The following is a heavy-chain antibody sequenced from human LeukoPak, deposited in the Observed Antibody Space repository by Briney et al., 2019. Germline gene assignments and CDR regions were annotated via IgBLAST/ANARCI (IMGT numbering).Heavy chain of an antibody. J-gene: IGHJ4*02. Sequence: SETLSLTCAVYGGSISGYYWSWIRQPPGKGLEWIGEINHSGSTNYNPSLKSRVTISVDTSKNQFSLKLSSVTAADTAVYYCARVIGIQLWLFRFDYWGQGTLVTVSS. D-gene: IGHD5-18*01. CDR1: GGSISGYY. V-gene: IGHV4-34*01. CDR3: ARVIGIQLWLFRFDY. CDR2: INHSGST.